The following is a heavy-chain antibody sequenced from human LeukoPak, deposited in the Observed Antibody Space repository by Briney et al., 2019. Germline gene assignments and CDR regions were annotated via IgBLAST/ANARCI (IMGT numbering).Heavy chain of an antibody. CDR2: INPSGGST. CDR1: GYTFTSYY. V-gene: IGHV1-46*01. CDR3: ARDLVRCSGGSCYPQYYFDY. J-gene: IGHJ4*02. D-gene: IGHD2-15*01. Sequence: ASVKVSFKASGYTFTSYYMHWVRQAPGQGLEWMGIINPSGGSTAYAHQFQGTYTMPSDTSTSTVYMEVSSLRSEDTAVYSCARDLVRCSGGSCYPQYYFDYWGQGTLVTVSS.